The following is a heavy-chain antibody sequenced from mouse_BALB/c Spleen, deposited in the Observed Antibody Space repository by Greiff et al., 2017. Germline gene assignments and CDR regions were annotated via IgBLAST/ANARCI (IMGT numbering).Heavy chain of an antibody. D-gene: IGHD2-1*01. CDR3: ARKSYYGNMDY. CDR2: ISSGGSYT. CDR1: GFTFSSYG. V-gene: IGHV5-6*01. J-gene: IGHJ4*01. Sequence: EVKLVESGGDLVKPGGSLKLSCAASGFTFSSYGMSWVRQTPDKRLEWVATISSGGSYTYYPDSVKGRFTISRDNAKNTLYLQMSSLKSEDTAMYYCARKSYYGNMDYWGQGTSVTVSS.